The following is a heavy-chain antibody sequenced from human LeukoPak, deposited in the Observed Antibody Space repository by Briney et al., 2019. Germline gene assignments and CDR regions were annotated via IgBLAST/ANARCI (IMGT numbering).Heavy chain of an antibody. D-gene: IGHD3-10*01. CDR3: ARDPNRGPTSLWFGERDFDY. CDR2: IYSGGST. J-gene: IGHJ4*02. CDR1: GFTVSSSY. Sequence: GGSLRLSCAASGFTVSSSYMSWVRQAPGKGLEWVSVIYSGGSTYYADSVKGRFTISRDNSKNTLYMQMNSLRAEDTAVYYCARDPNRGPTSLWFGERDFDYWGQGTLVTVSS. V-gene: IGHV3-66*02.